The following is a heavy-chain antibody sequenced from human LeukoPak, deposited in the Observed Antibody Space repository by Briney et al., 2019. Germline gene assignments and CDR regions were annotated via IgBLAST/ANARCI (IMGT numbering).Heavy chain of an antibody. D-gene: IGHD4-17*01. J-gene: IGHJ4*02. CDR1: GYTFTGYY. Sequence: ASVKVSCKASGYTFTGYYMHWVRQAPGQGLEWMGWINPNSGGTNYAQKFQGWVTMTRDTSISTAYMELSRLRSDDTAVYYCARENYEYDDYTEYYFDYWGQGTLVTVSS. CDR3: ARENYEYDDYTEYYFDY. V-gene: IGHV1-2*04. CDR2: INPNSGGT.